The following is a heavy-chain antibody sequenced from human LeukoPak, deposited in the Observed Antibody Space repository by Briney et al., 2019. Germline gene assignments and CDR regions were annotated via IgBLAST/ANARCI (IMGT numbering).Heavy chain of an antibody. D-gene: IGHD4-17*01. Sequence: SETLSLTCAVYGGSFCDYYWSWIRQPPGKGLEWFGEINHSGSTNYNPSLKSRVTISVDTSKNQFSLRLSSVTAADTAVYYCARPLTTVTTGRAFDRGGEGTMLSVS. CDR3: ARPLTTVTTGRAFDR. J-gene: IGHJ3*02. CDR1: GGSFCDYY. CDR2: INHSGST. V-gene: IGHV4-34*01.